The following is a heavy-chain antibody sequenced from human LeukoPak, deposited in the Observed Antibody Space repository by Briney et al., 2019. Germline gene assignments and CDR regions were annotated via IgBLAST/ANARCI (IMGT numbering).Heavy chain of an antibody. CDR1: GYTFTSYY. V-gene: IGHV1-46*01. J-gene: IGHJ3*02. D-gene: IGHD6-13*01. Sequence: GASVKVSCKASGYTFTSYYMHWVRQAPGQGLEWRGIINPSGGSTNYAQKFQGRVTMTRDTSISTAYMELSRLRSDDTAVYYCARRKRTGSSSFNVPLFDIWGQGTMVTVSS. CDR3: ARRKRTGSSSFNVPLFDI. CDR2: INPSGGST.